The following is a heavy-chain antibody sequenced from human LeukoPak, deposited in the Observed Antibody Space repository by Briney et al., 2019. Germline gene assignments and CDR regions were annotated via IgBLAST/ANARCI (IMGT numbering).Heavy chain of an antibody. J-gene: IGHJ4*02. CDR2: IKQDGSEK. D-gene: IGHD2-21*01. Sequence: GGSLRLSCAASGFTFSTYWMTWVRQAPGKGLEWVANIKQDGSEKYYVDSVKGRFTISRDNAKNSLYLQMDSLRAEDTAVYYCARGKNSPDYWGQGTLVTVSS. CDR1: GFTFSTYW. V-gene: IGHV3-7*01. CDR3: ARGKNSPDY.